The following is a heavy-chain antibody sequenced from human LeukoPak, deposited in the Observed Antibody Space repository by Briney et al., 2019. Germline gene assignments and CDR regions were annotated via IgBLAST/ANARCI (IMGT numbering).Heavy chain of an antibody. CDR3: AKEQITMVRGVIRGTTFDY. D-gene: IGHD3-10*01. Sequence: PGGSLRLSCAASGFTFSSYSMNWVRQAPGKGLEWVSAISGSGGSTYYADSVKGRFTISRDNSKNTLYLQMNSLRAEDTAVYYCAKEQITMVRGVIRGTTFDYWGQGTLVTVSS. V-gene: IGHV3-23*01. J-gene: IGHJ4*02. CDR2: ISGSGGST. CDR1: GFTFSSYS.